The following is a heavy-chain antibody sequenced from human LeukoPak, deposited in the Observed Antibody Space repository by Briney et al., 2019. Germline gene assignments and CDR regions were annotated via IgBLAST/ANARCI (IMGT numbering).Heavy chain of an antibody. Sequence: GGSLRLSCAASGFSFSNYWMSWVRQAPGKGLEWVANIKRDESEKSYVDSVKGRFTISRDNGKNSLYLQMNSLRGEDTAVYYCARERRIVEKSFDYWGQGTLVAVSS. J-gene: IGHJ4*02. CDR3: ARERRIVEKSFDY. CDR1: GFSFSNYW. V-gene: IGHV3-7*03. D-gene: IGHD1-26*01. CDR2: IKRDESEK.